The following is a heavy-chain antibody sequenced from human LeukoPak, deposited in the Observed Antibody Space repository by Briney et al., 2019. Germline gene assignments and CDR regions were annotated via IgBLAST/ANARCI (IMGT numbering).Heavy chain of an antibody. CDR2: IYYSGST. V-gene: IGHV4-39*07. CDR1: GGSISSSSYY. J-gene: IGHJ4*02. Sequence: PSETLSLTCTVSGGSISSSSYYWGWIRQPPGKGLEWIGSIYYSGSTYYNPSLKSRVTISVDTSKNQSSLKLSSVTAAVTAVHYSAAGDSSGYYYLDYWGQGTGVTVSS. CDR3: AAGDSSGYYYLDY. D-gene: IGHD3-22*01.